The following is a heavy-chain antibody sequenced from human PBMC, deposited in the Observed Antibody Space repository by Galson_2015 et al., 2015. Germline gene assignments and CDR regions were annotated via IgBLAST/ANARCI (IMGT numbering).Heavy chain of an antibody. V-gene: IGHV1-3*01. D-gene: IGHD3-10*01. CDR2: INAGNGNT. CDR3: ARAGLWFGELFRFDY. CDR1: GYTFTSYA. Sequence: SVKVSCKASGYTFTSYAVHWVRQAPGQRLEWMGWINAGNGNTKYSQKFQGRVTITRDTSASTAYMELSSLRSEDTAVYYCARAGLWFGELFRFDYWGQGTLVTVSS. J-gene: IGHJ4*02.